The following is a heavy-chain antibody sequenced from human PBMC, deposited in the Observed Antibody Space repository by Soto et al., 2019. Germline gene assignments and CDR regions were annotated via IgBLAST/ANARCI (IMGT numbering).Heavy chain of an antibody. CDR3: AREGGPFGWLSSTFGY. CDR1: GGTFSSYA. D-gene: IGHD3-9*01. CDR2: IIPIFGTA. Sequence: SVKVSCKASGGTFSSYAISWVRQAPGQGLEWMGGIIPIFGTANYAQKFQGRVTITADESTSTAYMELSSLRSEDTAVYYCAREGGPFGWLSSTFGYWGQGTLVTVSS. V-gene: IGHV1-69*13. J-gene: IGHJ4*02.